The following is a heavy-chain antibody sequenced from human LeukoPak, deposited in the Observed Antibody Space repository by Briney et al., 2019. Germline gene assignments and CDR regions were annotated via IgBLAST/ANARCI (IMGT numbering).Heavy chain of an antibody. J-gene: IGHJ4*02. CDR3: AKASAMIVVVSKHFDY. V-gene: IGHV3-23*01. D-gene: IGHD3-22*01. Sequence: GGSLRLSCAASGFTFSRYNMNWVRQAPGKGLEWVSAISGSGGSTYYADSVKGRFTISRDNSKNTLYLQMNSLRAEDTAVYYCAKASAMIVVVSKHFDYWGQGTLVTVSS. CDR1: GFTFSRYN. CDR2: ISGSGGST.